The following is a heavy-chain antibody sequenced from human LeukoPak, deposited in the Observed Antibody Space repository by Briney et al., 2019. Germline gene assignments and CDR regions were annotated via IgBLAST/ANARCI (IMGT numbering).Heavy chain of an antibody. CDR2: INHSGST. D-gene: IGHD2-2*01. J-gene: IGHJ6*02. CDR3: ARGKYCSSTSCLYYYYYYGMDV. CDR1: GGSFSGYY. Sequence: SETLSLTCAVYGGSFSGYYWSWIRQPPGKGLEWIGEINHSGSTNYNPSLKSQVTISVDTSKNQFSLKLSSVTAADTAVYYCARGKYCSSTSCLYYYYYYGMDVWGQGTTVTVSS. V-gene: IGHV4-34*01.